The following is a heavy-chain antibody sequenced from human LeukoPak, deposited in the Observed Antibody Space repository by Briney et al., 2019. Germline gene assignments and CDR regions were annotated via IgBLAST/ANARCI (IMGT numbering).Heavy chain of an antibody. CDR1: GFTFSNYI. V-gene: IGHV3-30*04. CDR2: ILEDGRYQ. J-gene: IGHJ4*02. D-gene: IGHD3-16*02. CDR3: ARDGERGELSLYMDY. Sequence: GGSLRLSCAASGFTFSNYIMHWVRQAPGKGLDWVAVILEDGRYQSYADSVKGRFTISRDNAKNSLYLQMNSLRAEDTAEYYCARDGERGELSLYMDYWGQGTLVTVSS.